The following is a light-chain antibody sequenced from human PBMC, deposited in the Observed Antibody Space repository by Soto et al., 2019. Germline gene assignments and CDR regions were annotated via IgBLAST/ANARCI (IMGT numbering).Light chain of an antibody. CDR1: QSISTT. J-gene: IGKJ2*01. Sequence: EIVMTQSPATLSVSPGERATLSYRASQSISTTLAWYQQEPGLAPRLLIYGASTRATDIPARFSGSGSGTEFTLTISSLQSEDFAVYYCQQYNNWPRTFGQGTKLEIK. CDR3: QQYNNWPRT. CDR2: GAS. V-gene: IGKV3-15*01.